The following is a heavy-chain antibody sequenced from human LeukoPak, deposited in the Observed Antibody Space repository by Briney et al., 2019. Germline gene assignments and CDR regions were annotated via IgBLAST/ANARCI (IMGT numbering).Heavy chain of an antibody. CDR1: GGSFSGYY. CDR3: ARQRRVRGAKEVYYYYYYYMDV. J-gene: IGHJ6*03. Sequence: SETLSLTCAVYGGSFSGYYWSWIRQPPGKGLEWIGEINHSGSTNYNPSLKSRVTISVDTSKNQFSLKLSSVTAADTAVYYCARQRRVRGAKEVYYYYYYYMDVWGKGTTVTISS. D-gene: IGHD3-10*01. CDR2: INHSGST. V-gene: IGHV4-34*01.